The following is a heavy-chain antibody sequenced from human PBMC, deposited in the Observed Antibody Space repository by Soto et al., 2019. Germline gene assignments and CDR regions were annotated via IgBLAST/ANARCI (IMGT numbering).Heavy chain of an antibody. CDR1: GGSTRSDNY. CDR2: IYYSGNT. V-gene: IGHV4-30-4*01. Sequence: QVQLQESGPGLVKPSQTLSLTCTVSGGSTRSDNYWSWIRQPPGKGLTWIGHIYYSGNTDYNPSLKSRLAISIDTSKNQFSLKLSSVTAADTAVYFCAREGGESSDGLYYFDSWGQGSLVTVSS. D-gene: IGHD3-16*01. J-gene: IGHJ4*02. CDR3: AREGGESSDGLYYFDS.